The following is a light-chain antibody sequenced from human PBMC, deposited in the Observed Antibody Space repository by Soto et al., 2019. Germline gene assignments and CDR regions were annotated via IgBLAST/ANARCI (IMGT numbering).Light chain of an antibody. Sequence: DIQESKSPSSLSPSVRDRVTITCQAGQGISHYLNWYQQKPGKAPKLLIYDASNLDTGVPSRFSGSGSGTDFTFTITSLQPEDVATYCCQQYDNLPITSGQGTRLEIK. V-gene: IGKV1-33*01. CDR2: DAS. CDR3: QQYDNLPIT. CDR1: QGISHY. J-gene: IGKJ5*01.